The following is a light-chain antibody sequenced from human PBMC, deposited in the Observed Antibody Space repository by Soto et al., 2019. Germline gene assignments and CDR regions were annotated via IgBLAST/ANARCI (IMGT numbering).Light chain of an antibody. CDR1: SSNIGSYT. J-gene: IGLJ2*01. V-gene: IGLV1-44*01. Sequence: QSVLTQAPSVSGAPGQRITISCSGSSSNIGSYTVSWYQQLPGAAPKLLIYSNNQRPSGVPDRFSGSKSGTSASLGISGLQSEDEADYYCAAWDDSLNGVLFGGGTKVTVL. CDR2: SNN. CDR3: AAWDDSLNGVL.